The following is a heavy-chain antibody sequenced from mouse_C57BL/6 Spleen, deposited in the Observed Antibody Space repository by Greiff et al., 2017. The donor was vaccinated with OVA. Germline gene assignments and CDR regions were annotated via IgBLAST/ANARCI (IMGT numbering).Heavy chain of an antibody. Sequence: EVQRVESGGGLVQPGGSLKLSCAASGFTFSDYGMAWVRQAPRKGPEWVAFISNLAYSIYYADTVTGRFTISRENAKNTLYLEMSSLRSEDTAMYYCARSYGYDGYAMDYWGQGTSVTVSS. CDR3: ARSYGYDGYAMDY. J-gene: IGHJ4*01. V-gene: IGHV5-15*01. D-gene: IGHD2-2*01. CDR2: ISNLAYSI. CDR1: GFTFSDYG.